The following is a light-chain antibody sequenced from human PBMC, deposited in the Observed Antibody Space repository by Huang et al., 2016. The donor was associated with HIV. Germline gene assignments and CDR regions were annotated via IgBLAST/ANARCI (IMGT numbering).Light chain of an antibody. CDR1: QSVNNY. CDR3: QQRSNWPPIT. CDR2: DAS. Sequence: EIVLTQSPATLSLSPGERATLSCRASQSVNNYLAWYQQKPGQAPKLLIYDASNRATGIPARVSGSGSGTDFTLTISSLEPEDFAIYYCQQRSNWPPITFGPGTKVDIK. J-gene: IGKJ3*01. V-gene: IGKV3-11*01.